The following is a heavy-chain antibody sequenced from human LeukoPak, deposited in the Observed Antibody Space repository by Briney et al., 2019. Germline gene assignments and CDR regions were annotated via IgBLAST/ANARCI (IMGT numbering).Heavy chain of an antibody. D-gene: IGHD3-10*01. Sequence: ASVKVSCKASGYTFTSYDSHWVRQAPGQGLEWMGWISAYNGNTNYAQKLQGRVTMTTDTSTSTAYMELRSLRSDDTAVYYCARGGHYYGSGSYYKYAFDIWGQGTMVTVSS. CDR1: GYTFTSYD. CDR3: ARGGHYYGSGSYYKYAFDI. CDR2: ISAYNGNT. V-gene: IGHV1-18*01. J-gene: IGHJ3*02.